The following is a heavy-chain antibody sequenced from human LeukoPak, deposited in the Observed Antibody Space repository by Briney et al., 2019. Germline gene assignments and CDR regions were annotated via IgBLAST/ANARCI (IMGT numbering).Heavy chain of an antibody. CDR3: AKDQYDSSIFDY. D-gene: IGHD3-22*01. V-gene: IGHV3-23*01. J-gene: IGHJ4*02. Sequence: GGSLRLSCAASGFLFSSYAMSWVREAPEKGLEWVSAISGSGGSTYYADSVKGRFTISRDNSKNPLYLQMNSLRAEDTAVYYCAKDQYDSSIFDYWGQGTLVTVSS. CDR1: GFLFSSYA. CDR2: ISGSGGST.